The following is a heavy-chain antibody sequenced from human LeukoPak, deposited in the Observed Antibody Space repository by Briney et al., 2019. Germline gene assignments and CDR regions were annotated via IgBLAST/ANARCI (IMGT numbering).Heavy chain of an antibody. CDR3: ARGGSLGY. V-gene: IGHV3-48*03. J-gene: IGHJ4*02. D-gene: IGHD6-19*01. Sequence: PGGSLRLSCAGSGFTFSSYEMNWVRQAPGKGLEWVSKISSSGSAIYYADSVKGRFTISSDNAKSTLYLQMNSLRAEDTAVYYCARGGSLGYWSQGTLVTVST. CDR1: GFTFSSYE. CDR2: ISSSGSAI.